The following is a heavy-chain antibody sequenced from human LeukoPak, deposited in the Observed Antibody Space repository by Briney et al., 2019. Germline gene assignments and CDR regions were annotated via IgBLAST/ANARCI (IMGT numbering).Heavy chain of an antibody. CDR2: ISGSGGST. CDR3: AIDPRGYYDILTGYSGPI. D-gene: IGHD3-9*01. J-gene: IGHJ3*02. Sequence: PGGSLRLSCAASGFTFSSYAMSWVRQAPGKGLEWVSAISGSGGSTYYADSVKGRFTISRDNSKNTLYLQMNSLRAEDTAVYYCAIDPRGYYDILTGYSGPIWGQGTMVTVSS. CDR1: GFTFSSYA. V-gene: IGHV3-23*01.